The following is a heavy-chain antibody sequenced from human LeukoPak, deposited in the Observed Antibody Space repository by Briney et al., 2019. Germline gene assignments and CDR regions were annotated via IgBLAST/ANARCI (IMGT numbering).Heavy chain of an antibody. J-gene: IGHJ2*01. CDR3: ARTGHYSDSSNANWHFDL. V-gene: IGHV2-5*02. CDR2: IYWDDDK. Sequence: ESGPTLVKATQTLTLTCKRSGFSISTRGVGVGWIRQPPGKALEWLAVIYWDDDKRSSPSLKTRLTITKDTSKNQVVLSVTNTAPVSTAMYCLARTGHYSDSSNANWHFDLWGRGTLVTVSS. D-gene: IGHD3-22*01. CDR1: GFSISTRGVG.